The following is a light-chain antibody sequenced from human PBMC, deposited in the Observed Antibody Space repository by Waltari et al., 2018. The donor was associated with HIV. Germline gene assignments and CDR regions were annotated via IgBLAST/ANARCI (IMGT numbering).Light chain of an antibody. J-gene: IGLJ2*01. CDR1: SSDVGRYNY. V-gene: IGLV2-14*03. CDR3: SSYTSSRTVV. Sequence: QSALTQPASVSGSPGQSITLSCTGASSDVGRYNYVSWYQHHPGKAPILIIYDVSNRPPGVSNRFSGSKSGTTDSLTISGLQAEDEADYYCSSYTSSRTVVFGGGTKLTVL. CDR2: DVS.